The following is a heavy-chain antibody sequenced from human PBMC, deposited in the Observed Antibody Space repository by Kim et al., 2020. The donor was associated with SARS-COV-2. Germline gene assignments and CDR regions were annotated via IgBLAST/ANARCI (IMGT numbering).Heavy chain of an antibody. CDR3: ATYGSGNYYFDN. D-gene: IGHD3-10*01. J-gene: IGHJ4*02. V-gene: IGHV4-59*01. Sequence: YNPYLKSRVTISIDTSKKQFSLNLSSVTAADTAVYYSATYGSGNYYFDNWGQGTLVTVSS.